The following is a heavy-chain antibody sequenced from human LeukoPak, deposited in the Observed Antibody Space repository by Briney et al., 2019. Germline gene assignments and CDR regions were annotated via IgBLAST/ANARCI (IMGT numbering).Heavy chain of an antibody. CDR3: ARDYNWNPPDY. CDR1: GFTFSNHW. J-gene: IGHJ4*02. Sequence: PGGSLRLSCAASGFTFSNHWMHWVRQVPGKGLVWVSRINSDGGITTYADSAQGRFTISRDNAKNTLYLQMNSLRVEDTAVYYCARDYNWNPPDYWGQGTLVTVSS. CDR2: INSDGGIT. D-gene: IGHD1-1*01. V-gene: IGHV3-74*01.